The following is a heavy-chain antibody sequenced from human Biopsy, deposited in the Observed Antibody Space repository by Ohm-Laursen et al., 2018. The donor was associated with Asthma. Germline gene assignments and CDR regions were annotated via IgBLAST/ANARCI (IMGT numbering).Heavy chain of an antibody. V-gene: IGHV1-18*01. CDR1: GYTLNSAG. D-gene: IGHD3-10*01. CDR2: ISVYNGNT. CDR3: ARAVDYSHYYGIDV. Sequence: GASMKVPCKTSGYTLNSAGITWVRQAPGQGLEWMGWISVYNGNTKVAQKLQDRVTMITDTSTSTAYMELRSLRSDDTAVYFCARAVDYSHYYGIDVWGQGTTVTVS. J-gene: IGHJ6*02.